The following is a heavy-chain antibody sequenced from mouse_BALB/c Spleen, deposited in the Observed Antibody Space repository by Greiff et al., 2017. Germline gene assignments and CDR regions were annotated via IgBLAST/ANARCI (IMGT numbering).Heavy chain of an antibody. CDR1: GFTFSSYG. D-gene: IGHD2-3*01. J-gene: IGHJ4*01. Sequence: EVMLVESGGDLVKPGGSLKLSCAASGFTFSSYGMSWVRQTPDKRLEWVATISSGGSYTYYPDSVKGRFTISRDNAKNTLYLQMSSLKSEDTAMYYCARHAAYDGYFAMDYWGQGTSVTVSS. CDR3: ARHAAYDGYFAMDY. CDR2: ISSGGSYT. V-gene: IGHV5-6*01.